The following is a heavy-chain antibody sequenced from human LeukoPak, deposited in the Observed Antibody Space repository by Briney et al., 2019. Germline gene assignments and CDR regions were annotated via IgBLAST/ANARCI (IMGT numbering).Heavy chain of an antibody. Sequence: QAGGSLRLSCAASGFTFSSYAMSWVRQAPGKGLEWVSAISGSGGSTYYADSAKGRFTISRDNSKNTLYLQMNSLRAEDTAVYYCAKDEHEDYDFWSGYYTGVDYWGQGTLVTVSS. CDR1: GFTFSSYA. CDR3: AKDEHEDYDFWSGYYTGVDY. CDR2: ISGSGGST. J-gene: IGHJ4*02. V-gene: IGHV3-23*01. D-gene: IGHD3-3*01.